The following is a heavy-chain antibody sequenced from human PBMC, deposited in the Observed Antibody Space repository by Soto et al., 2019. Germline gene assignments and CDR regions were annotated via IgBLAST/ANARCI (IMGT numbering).Heavy chain of an antibody. CDR1: GYTFTSYG. CDR3: VRRHVSATGIDWFDP. Sequence: QVQLVQSGTEVKKPGASVKVSCKASGYTFTSYGIHWVRQAPGQRLEWMGWINAANGETKYSPKFQGRVTITMDTSASTAYMELSSLRSEDTAVYYCVRRHVSATGIDWFDPWGQGTLVTVSS. D-gene: IGHD6-13*01. CDR2: INAANGET. J-gene: IGHJ5*02. V-gene: IGHV1-3*01.